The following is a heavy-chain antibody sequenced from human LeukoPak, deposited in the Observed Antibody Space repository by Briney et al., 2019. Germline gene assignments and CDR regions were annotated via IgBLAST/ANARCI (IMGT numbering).Heavy chain of an antibody. D-gene: IGHD6-13*01. Sequence: ASVKVSCKASGYTFTSYYMHWVRQAPGQGLEWMGIINPSGGSTSYAQKFQGRVTMTRDTSTSTVYMELSSLRSEDTAVYYCAREYSSSWHNYYYYYGMDVWGQGTTVTVSS. J-gene: IGHJ6*02. CDR1: GYTFTSYY. V-gene: IGHV1-46*01. CDR2: INPSGGST. CDR3: AREYSSSWHNYYYYYGMDV.